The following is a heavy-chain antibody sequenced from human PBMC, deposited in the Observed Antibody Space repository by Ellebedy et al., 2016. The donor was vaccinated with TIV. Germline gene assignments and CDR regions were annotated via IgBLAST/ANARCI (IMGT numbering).Heavy chain of an antibody. D-gene: IGHD6-19*01. CDR3: ARYGVGSGLDY. CDR2: VYSGGNT. V-gene: IGHV3-66*02. J-gene: IGHJ4*02. Sequence: GESLKISCAASGFTVSSSYMTWVRQAPGKGLEWVSVVYSGGNTYYADSVKGRFTVSRDNSKTTLFVEMTSLRVEDTGVYYCARYGVGSGLDYWGQGTLVTVSS. CDR1: GFTVSSSY.